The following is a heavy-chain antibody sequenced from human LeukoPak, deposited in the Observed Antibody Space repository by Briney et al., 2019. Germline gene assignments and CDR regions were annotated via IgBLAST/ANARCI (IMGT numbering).Heavy chain of an antibody. CDR2: INPNSGGT. J-gene: IGHJ4*02. CDR3: ARDAPAAGRALDY. CDR1: GYTFTGYY. D-gene: IGHD6-13*01. Sequence: SVKVSCKASGYTFTGYYIHWVRQAPGQGLEWMGWINPNSGGTDYAQKFQGRVIMTRDTSISTAYMELSRLRSDDTAVYYCARDAPAAGRALDYWGQGTLVTVSS. V-gene: IGHV1-2*02.